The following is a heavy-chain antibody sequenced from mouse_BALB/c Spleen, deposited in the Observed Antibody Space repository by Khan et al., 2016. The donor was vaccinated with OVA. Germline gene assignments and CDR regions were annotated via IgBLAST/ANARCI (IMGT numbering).Heavy chain of an antibody. D-gene: IGHD3-3*01. V-gene: IGHV2-6-1*01. CDR2: ILSDGTT. J-gene: IGHJ4*01. CDR3: ARQPCCHYNIMDY. CDR1: GFSLTTYG. Sequence: QVQLKESGPGLAAPSQSLSITCTISGFSLTTYGVHWVRQPPGKGLEWLVVILSDGTTNYNSALKSRLTITKDNSQSQVFLKMNSLQTDDTAIYFSARQPCCHYNIMDYWGQGTSVTVSS.